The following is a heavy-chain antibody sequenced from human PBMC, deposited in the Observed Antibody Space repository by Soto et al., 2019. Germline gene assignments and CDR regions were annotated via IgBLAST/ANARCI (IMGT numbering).Heavy chain of an antibody. CDR1: GYTLTLYY. CDR2: INPSGGTT. J-gene: IGHJ4*02. D-gene: IGHD4-17*01. V-gene: IGHV1-46*01. Sequence: ASVKVSCKASGYTLTLYYMHWVRQAPGQGLEWIGTINPSGGTTSYAQRFQGRATITTDTTTSTVYMELSSLRSEDTVVYCCARYGDYRAFLDSSGRGSLVTVSA. CDR3: ARYGDYRAFLDS.